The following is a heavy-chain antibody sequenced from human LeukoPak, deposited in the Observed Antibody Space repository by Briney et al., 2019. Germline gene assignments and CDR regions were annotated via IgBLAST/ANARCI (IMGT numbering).Heavy chain of an antibody. D-gene: IGHD3-16*02. CDR3: ARDAHYVWGSYRPQRNPHFDY. V-gene: IGHV4-39*07. J-gene: IGHJ4*02. Sequence: SETLSLTCTVSGGSISSSSYYWGWIRQPPGKGLEWIGSIYCSGSTYYNPSLKSRVTISVDTSKNQFSLKRSSVTAADTAVYYCARDAHYVWGSYRPQRNPHFDYWSQGTLVTVSS. CDR1: GGSISSSSYY. CDR2: IYCSGST.